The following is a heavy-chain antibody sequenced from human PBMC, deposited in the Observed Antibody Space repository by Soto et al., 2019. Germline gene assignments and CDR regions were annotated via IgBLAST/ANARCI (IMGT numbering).Heavy chain of an antibody. CDR2: IRSKAYGGTT. Sequence: CAACGFSVEVYAMSGFRQAPGKGLEWVGFIRSKAYGGTTEYAASVKGRFTISRDDSKSIAYLQMNSLKTEDTAVYYCTRDKSVVVVAANIWYYYGMDVWGQGTTVT. J-gene: IGHJ6*02. D-gene: IGHD2-15*01. CDR3: TRDKSVVVVAANIWYYYGMDV. V-gene: IGHV3-49*03. CDR1: GFSVEVYA.